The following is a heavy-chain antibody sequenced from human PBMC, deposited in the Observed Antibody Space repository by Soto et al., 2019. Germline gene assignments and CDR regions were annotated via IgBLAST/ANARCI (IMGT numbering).Heavy chain of an antibody. CDR2: IRNKANSYAT. CDR3: TTSMHEYGVDV. V-gene: IGHV3-73*01. CDR1: GFTFSGSA. D-gene: IGHD5-18*01. Sequence: EVQLVESGGGLVQPGGSLKLSCAASGFTFSGSAMHWVRQASGKGLEWVGRIRNKANSYATAYTASVKGRFTISRDDSKNTTCLQMNSLKTEDTAVYYCTTSMHEYGVDVWGQGTTVTVSS. J-gene: IGHJ6*02.